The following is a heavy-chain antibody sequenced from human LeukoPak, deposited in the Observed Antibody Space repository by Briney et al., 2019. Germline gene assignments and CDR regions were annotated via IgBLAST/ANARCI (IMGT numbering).Heavy chain of an antibody. CDR3: ARRVHGSGSRYYYYGMDV. CDR1: GYTFTSYD. V-gene: IGHV1-8*01. D-gene: IGHD3-10*01. CDR2: MIPKSGNT. Sequence: ASVKVSCKASGYTFTSYDTNWVRHATGQGLEWMGWMIPKSGNTSYAKKFQGRGTMTRNTSISTAYMELSSLRSEDTAVYYCARRVHGSGSRYYYYGMDVWGQGTTVTVSS. J-gene: IGHJ6*02.